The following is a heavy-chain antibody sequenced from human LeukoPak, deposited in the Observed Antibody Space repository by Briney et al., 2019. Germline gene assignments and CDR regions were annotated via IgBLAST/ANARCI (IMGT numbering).Heavy chain of an antibody. V-gene: IGHV3-30*14. Sequence: GGSLRLSCAASGFTFSSYAMHWVRQAPGKGLEWVAVISYDGSNKYYADSVKGRFTISRHNSKNTLYLQMNSLRAEDTAVYYCARVEDGYNFDYWGQGTLVTVSS. J-gene: IGHJ4*02. CDR1: GFTFSSYA. D-gene: IGHD5-24*01. CDR2: ISYDGSNK. CDR3: ARVEDGYNFDY.